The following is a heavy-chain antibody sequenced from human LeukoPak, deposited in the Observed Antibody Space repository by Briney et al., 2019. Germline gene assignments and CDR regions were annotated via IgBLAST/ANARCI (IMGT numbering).Heavy chain of an antibody. D-gene: IGHD3-22*01. CDR2: IYYSGST. CDR3: ARDYYYDSSGYYYLTVNYYYYGMDV. CDR1: GGSISSSSYY. V-gene: IGHV4-39*07. J-gene: IGHJ6*02. Sequence: SETLSLTCTVSGGSISSSSYYWGWIRQPPGKGLEWIGSIYYSGSTYYNPSLKSRVTISVDTSKNQFSLKLSSVTAADTAVYYCARDYYYDSSGYYYLTVNYYYYGMDVWGQGTTVTVSS.